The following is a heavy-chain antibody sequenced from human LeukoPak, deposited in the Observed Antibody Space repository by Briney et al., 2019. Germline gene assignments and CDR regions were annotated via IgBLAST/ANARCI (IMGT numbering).Heavy chain of an antibody. J-gene: IGHJ4*02. CDR3: ARAPLTNEDY. CDR1: GFTFSSYS. Sequence: PGGSLRLACAASGFTFSSYSMNCVRQAPGNGLEWVSSISSISSYIYYADSLKGRFTISRDNAKNSLYLKMNSLRAEDTAVYYCARAPLTNEDYWGQGTLVTVSS. CDR2: ISSISSYI. D-gene: IGHD2-8*01. V-gene: IGHV3-21*01.